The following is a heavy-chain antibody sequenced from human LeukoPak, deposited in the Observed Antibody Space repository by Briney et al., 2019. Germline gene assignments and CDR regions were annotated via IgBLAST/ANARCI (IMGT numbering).Heavy chain of an antibody. J-gene: IGHJ3*02. CDR3: ARGAPGNQIVVVPATAFDI. V-gene: IGHV3-53*01. D-gene: IGHD2-2*01. CDR2: IYSGGST. CDR1: GFTVSSNY. Sequence: GGSLRLSCAASGFTVSSNYMSWVRQAPGKGLEWVSVIYSGGSTYYADPVKGRFTISRDNSKNTLYLQMNSLRAEDTAAYYCARGAPGNQIVVVPATAFDIWGQGTMVTVS.